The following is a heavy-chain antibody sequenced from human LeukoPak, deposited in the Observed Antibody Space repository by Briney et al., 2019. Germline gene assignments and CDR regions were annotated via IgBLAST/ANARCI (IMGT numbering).Heavy chain of an antibody. V-gene: IGHV3-23*01. J-gene: IGHJ5*02. Sequence: GGSLRLSCAASGFTFSSYAMSWVRHAPGKGLEWVSAISGSGGSTYYADSVKGRFTISRDNSKNTLYLQMNSLRAEDTAVYYCAKDRMVRGVRSWFDPWGQGTLVTVSS. D-gene: IGHD3-10*01. CDR3: AKDRMVRGVRSWFDP. CDR2: ISGSGGST. CDR1: GFTFSSYA.